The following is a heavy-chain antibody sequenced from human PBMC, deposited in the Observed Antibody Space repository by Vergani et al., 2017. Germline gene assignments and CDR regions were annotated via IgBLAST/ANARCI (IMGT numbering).Heavy chain of an antibody. CDR3: ARSSYIDILTGRDAVDI. J-gene: IGHJ3*02. CDR1: GGSINSSPYC. Sequence: QVQLQESGPGLVQPSQTLSLTCAVSGGSINSSPYCWNWIRQPAGKGLEWIGRVFASGNTNYNPSFKSRVTISVDTSKNQFSLKLNSVTAADTVVYFCARSSYIDILTGRDAVDIWSQGTMVTVSS. V-gene: IGHV4-61*02. CDR2: VFASGNT. D-gene: IGHD3-9*01.